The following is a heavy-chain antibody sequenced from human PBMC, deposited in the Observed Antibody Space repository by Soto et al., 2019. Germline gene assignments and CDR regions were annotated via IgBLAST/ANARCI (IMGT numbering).Heavy chain of an antibody. CDR2: IYYSGST. V-gene: IGHV4-59*08. CDR3: ARWSGYSSSWFXY. Sequence: PSETLSLTCTVSGGSISSYYWSWIRQPPGKGLEWIGYIYYSGSTNYNPSLKSRVTISVDTSKNQFSLKLSSVTAADTAVYYCARWSGYSSSWFXYWGQGTLVTVSS. CDR1: GGSISSYY. J-gene: IGHJ4*02. D-gene: IGHD6-13*01.